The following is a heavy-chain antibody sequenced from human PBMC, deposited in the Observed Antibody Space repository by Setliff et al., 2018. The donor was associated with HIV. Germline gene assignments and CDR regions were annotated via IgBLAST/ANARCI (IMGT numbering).Heavy chain of an antibody. CDR1: GGSFSGYY. V-gene: IGHV4-34*01. D-gene: IGHD2-15*01. Sequence: SETLSLTCAVYGGSFSGYYWSWIRQPPGKGLEWIGEINHSGSTNYNPSLKSRVTISVDTSKNQFSLKLSSVTAADTAVYYCARARRAGSGPKYFQHWGQGTLVTVS. CDR2: INHSGST. CDR3: ARARRAGSGPKYFQH. J-gene: IGHJ1*01.